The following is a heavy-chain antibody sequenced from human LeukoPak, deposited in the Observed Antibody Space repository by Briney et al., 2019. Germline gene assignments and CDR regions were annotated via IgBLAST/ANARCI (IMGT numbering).Heavy chain of an antibody. J-gene: IGHJ4*02. CDR2: INHSGST. Sequence: PSETLSLTCAVYGGSFSGYYWSWIRQPPGKGLEWIGEINHSGSTNYNPSLKSRVTISVDTSKNQFSLKLSSVTAADTAVYYCARHYYGSGTLFDYWGQGTLVTVSS. CDR3: ARHYYGSGTLFDY. D-gene: IGHD3-10*01. CDR1: GGSFSGYY. V-gene: IGHV4-34*01.